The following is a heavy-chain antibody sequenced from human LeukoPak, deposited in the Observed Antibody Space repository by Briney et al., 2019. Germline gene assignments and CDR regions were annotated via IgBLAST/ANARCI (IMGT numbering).Heavy chain of an antibody. CDR3: ARGYSSGWRWNYYYYGMDV. CDR2: IYYSGST. V-gene: IGHV4-59*01. J-gene: IGHJ6*02. Sequence: SETLSLTCTVSGGSISSYYWSWIRKPPAQGLEWIGYIYYSGSTNYNPSLESRVTISVDTSKNQFSLKLSSVTAADTAVYYCARGYSSGWRWNYYYYGMDVWGQGTTVTVSS. D-gene: IGHD6-19*01. CDR1: GGSISSYY.